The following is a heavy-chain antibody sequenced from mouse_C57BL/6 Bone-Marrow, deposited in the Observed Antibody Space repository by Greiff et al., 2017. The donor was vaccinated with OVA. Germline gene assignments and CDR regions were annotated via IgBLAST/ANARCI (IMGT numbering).Heavy chain of an antibody. V-gene: IGHV1-18*01. CDR1: GYTFTDYN. CDR2: INPNNGGT. J-gene: IGHJ1*03. D-gene: IGHD1-1*01. Sequence: VQLQQSGPELVKPGASVKIPCKASGYTFTDYNMDWVKQSHGKSLEWIGDINPNNGGTIYNQKFKGKATVTVDKSSSTAYMELRSLTSEDTAVYYCARIGSYYYGSSPYWYFDVWGTGTTVTVSS. CDR3: ARIGSYYYGSSPYWYFDV.